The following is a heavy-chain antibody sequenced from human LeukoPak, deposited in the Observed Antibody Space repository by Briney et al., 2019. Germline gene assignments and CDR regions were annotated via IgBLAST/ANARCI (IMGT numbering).Heavy chain of an antibody. CDR2: MYNSGST. CDR3: ARGPAYCGGDCYFAFDI. J-gene: IGHJ3*02. CDR1: GGSISGFS. Sequence: SETLSLTCTVSGGSISGFSWSWIRQPPVKRLEWIGYMYNSGSTNYNPTLKSRVTISVDTSKNQVSLRLSSVTAADTAVYYCARGPAYCGGDCYFAFDIWGQGTMVTVSS. D-gene: IGHD2-21*02. V-gene: IGHV4-59*01.